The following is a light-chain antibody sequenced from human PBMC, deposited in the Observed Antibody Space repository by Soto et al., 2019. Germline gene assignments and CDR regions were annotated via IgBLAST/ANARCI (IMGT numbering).Light chain of an antibody. CDR1: QSISSG. CDR3: QQYHSYWT. Sequence: DIQMTQSPSTLSASVGDRVTITCRASQSISSGLAWYQQKPGKAPKLLLYKASSLESGDPSRFSGSGSGTEAALTISRLQPDDFATDYCQQYHSYWTFGQGTKVQIK. CDR2: KAS. V-gene: IGKV1-5*03. J-gene: IGKJ1*01.